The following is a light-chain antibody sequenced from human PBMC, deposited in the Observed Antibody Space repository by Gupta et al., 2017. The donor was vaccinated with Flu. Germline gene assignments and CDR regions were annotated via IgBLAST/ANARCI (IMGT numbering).Light chain of an antibody. V-gene: IGKV2-28*01. CDR2: LGS. J-gene: IGKJ1*01. CDR1: QSLLHSNGYNY. Sequence: DIVMTQSPLSLPVTPGEPASISCRSSQSLLHSNGYNYLDWYLQKPGQSPQLLIYLGSNRASGVPDRFSGSGSGTDCTLKISRVEAEDVGVDYCMQTLQTPRTFGQGTKVEIK. CDR3: MQTLQTPRT.